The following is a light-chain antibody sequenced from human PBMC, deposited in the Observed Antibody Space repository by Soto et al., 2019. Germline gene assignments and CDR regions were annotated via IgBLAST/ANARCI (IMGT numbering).Light chain of an antibody. CDR3: WSYTTLRSWV. CDR2: EVN. J-gene: IGLJ3*02. Sequence: QSALTQPASVSGSPGQSITISCTGTSSDVGGYNSVSWYRQHPGIAPKLLIYEVNNRPSGVSNRFSGSKSGDMASLTISGPQDEDEAYYYCWSYTTLRSWVFGGGTKLTVL. V-gene: IGLV2-14*01. CDR1: SSDVGGYNS.